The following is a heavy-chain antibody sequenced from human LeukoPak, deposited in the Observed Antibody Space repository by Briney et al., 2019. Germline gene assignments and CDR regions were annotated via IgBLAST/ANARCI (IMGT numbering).Heavy chain of an antibody. Sequence: GSLRLSCAASGFTFSSYWMSWVRQAPGKGLEWVANIKQDGSEKYYVDSVKGRFTISRDNAKNSLYLQMNSLRAEDTAVYYCAKGVSRGVDPTGLEYWGQGTLVTVSS. CDR3: AKGVSRGVDPTGLEY. D-gene: IGHD1-1*01. J-gene: IGHJ4*02. CDR1: GFTFSSYW. CDR2: IKQDGSEK. V-gene: IGHV3-7*01.